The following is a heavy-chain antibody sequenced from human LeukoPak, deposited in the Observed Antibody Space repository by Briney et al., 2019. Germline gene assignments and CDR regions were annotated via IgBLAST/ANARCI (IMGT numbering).Heavy chain of an antibody. D-gene: IGHD3-10*01. CDR1: LGSFRRYY. CDR3: ARWILYSSGSYSDY. J-gene: IGHJ4*02. Sequence: SGTLSLSCIVSLGSFRRYYWSWFPQPPGKGLECIGYMHYSGSTNYNPSLKSRVTISVDTSKNQISLKLSSVTAADTAVYYCARWILYSSGSYSDYWGQGTLVTVSS. CDR2: MHYSGST. V-gene: IGHV4-59*01.